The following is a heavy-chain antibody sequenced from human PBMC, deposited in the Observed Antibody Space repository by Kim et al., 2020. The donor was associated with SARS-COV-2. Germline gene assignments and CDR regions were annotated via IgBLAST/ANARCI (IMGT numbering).Heavy chain of an antibody. D-gene: IGHD1-7*01. V-gene: IGHV4-34*01. J-gene: IGHJ5*02. Sequence: SETLSLSCAVYGGSFRDYSWAWIRQPPGKGLEWVAEIDHTGSAIYNPSLKGRVSMSVDTSKNHFSLNLTSMTAADTAVYYCARHSNWNYPRFGPWGQGVLVTVSS. CDR3: ARHSNWNYPRFGP. CDR2: IDHTGSA. CDR1: GGSFRDYS.